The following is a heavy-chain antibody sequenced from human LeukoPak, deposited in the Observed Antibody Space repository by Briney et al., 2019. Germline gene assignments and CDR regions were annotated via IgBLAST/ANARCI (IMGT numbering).Heavy chain of an antibody. CDR2: IGRAGDT. J-gene: IGHJ5*02. CDR3: VRGLPGGFDP. CDR1: GFTFSNYD. Sequence: GGSLRLSCEASGFTFSNYDMHWVRQGTGKGLEWVSGIGRAGDTNYLGTAKGRFTISRENARSSLYLQMNGLRAGDTAVYYCVRGLPGGFDPWGQGTLVTVSS. D-gene: IGHD2-21*01. V-gene: IGHV3-13*01.